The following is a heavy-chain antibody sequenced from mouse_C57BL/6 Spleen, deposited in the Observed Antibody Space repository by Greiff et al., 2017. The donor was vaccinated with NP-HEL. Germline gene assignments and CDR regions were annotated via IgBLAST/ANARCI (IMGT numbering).Heavy chain of an antibody. D-gene: IGHD1-1*01. CDR2: ILPGSGST. CDR1: GYTFTGYW. V-gene: IGHV1-9*01. J-gene: IGHJ4*01. CDR3: ASYYGSSFYAMDY. Sequence: QVQLQQSGAELMKPGASVKLSCKATGYTFTGYWIEWVKQRPGHGLEWIGEILPGSGSTNYNEKFKGKATFTADTSSNTDYMQLSSLTTEDSAIYYCASYYGSSFYAMDYWGQGTSVTVSS.